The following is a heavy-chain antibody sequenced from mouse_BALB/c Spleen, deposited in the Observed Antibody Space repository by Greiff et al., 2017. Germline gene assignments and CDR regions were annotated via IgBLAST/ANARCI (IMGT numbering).Heavy chain of an antibody. CDR1: GFTFSDFY. V-gene: IGHV7-1*02. CDR3: ARVILRYAMDY. J-gene: IGHJ4*01. CDR2: SRNKANDYTT. Sequence: EVKLVESGGGLVQPGGSLRLSCATSGFTFSDFYMEWVRQPPGKRLEWIAASRNKANDYTTEYSASVKGRFIVSRDTSQSILYLQMNALRAEDTAIYYCARVILRYAMDYWGQGTSVTVSS.